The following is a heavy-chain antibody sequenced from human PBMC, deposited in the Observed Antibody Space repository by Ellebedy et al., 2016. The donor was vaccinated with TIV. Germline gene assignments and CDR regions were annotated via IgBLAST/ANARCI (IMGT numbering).Heavy chain of an antibody. CDR2: IYGRDSET. J-gene: IGHJ3*01. CDR3: ARARYLTGAFDV. D-gene: IGHD3-9*01. CDR1: GYSFTNYW. V-gene: IGHV5-51*01. Sequence: GESLKISCQTSGYSFTNYWIGWVRPRPDKGLEWMGFIYGRDSETRFNSSFQGQVTISVAKSITTAYLQWSSLKASDSAIYFFARARYLTGAFDVWGQGTVVTVS.